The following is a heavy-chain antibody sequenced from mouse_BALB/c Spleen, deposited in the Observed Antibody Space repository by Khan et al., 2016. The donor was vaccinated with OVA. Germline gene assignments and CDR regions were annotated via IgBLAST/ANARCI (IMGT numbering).Heavy chain of an antibody. D-gene: IGHD1-2*01. CDR3: ARRNYFGYTSAY. Sequence: QVQLQQSGAELARPGASVKLSCKASGYTFTDYYINWVKQRTGQGLEWIGEISPGSGDTYYNERFKGKATLTADKSSNTAYMQLSSLTSEASVVYFCARRNYFGYTSAYWGQGTLVTVSA. V-gene: IGHV1-77*01. J-gene: IGHJ3*01. CDR1: GYTFTDYY. CDR2: ISPGSGDT.